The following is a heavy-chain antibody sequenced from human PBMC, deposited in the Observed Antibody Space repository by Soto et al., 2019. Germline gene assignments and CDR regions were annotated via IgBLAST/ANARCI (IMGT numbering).Heavy chain of an antibody. J-gene: IGHJ6*02. V-gene: IGHV3-21*01. CDR1: GFTFSSYS. CDR2: ISSSSSYI. Sequence: GGSLRLSCAASGFTFSSYSMNWFRQAPGKGLEWVSSISSSSSYIYYADSVEGRFTISRDNAKNSLYLQMNSLRAEDTAVYYCARDLSPRRYYYYGMDVWGQGTTVTVS. CDR3: ARDLSPRRYYYYGMDV.